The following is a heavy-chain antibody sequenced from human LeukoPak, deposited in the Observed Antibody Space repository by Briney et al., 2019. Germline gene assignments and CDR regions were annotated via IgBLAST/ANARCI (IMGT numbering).Heavy chain of an antibody. CDR2: TYYRSKWYN. CDR3: ARTWRERTSFDP. Sequence: SQTLSLTCAISGDSVSSNSAAWNWIRPSPSRGLEWLGRTYYRSKWYNDYAVSVKSRITINPDTSKNQFSLQLNSVTHEDTAVYYCARTWRERTSFDPWGQGTLVTVSS. D-gene: IGHD1-1*01. V-gene: IGHV6-1*01. CDR1: GDSVSSNSAA. J-gene: IGHJ5*02.